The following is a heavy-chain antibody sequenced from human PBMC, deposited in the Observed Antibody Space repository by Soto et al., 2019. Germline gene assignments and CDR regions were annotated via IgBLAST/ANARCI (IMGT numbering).Heavy chain of an antibody. J-gene: IGHJ4*02. D-gene: IGHD3-22*01. CDR2: IYPGDSDT. Sequence: GESLKISSKGSGYSFITYWIGWVRQMPGKGLEWMGIIYPGDSDTRYSPSFQGQVTISADKSISTAYLQWSSLKASDTAMYYCARLSDSSGYYYFDYWGQGTLVTVSS. CDR1: GYSFITYW. CDR3: ARLSDSSGYYYFDY. V-gene: IGHV5-51*01.